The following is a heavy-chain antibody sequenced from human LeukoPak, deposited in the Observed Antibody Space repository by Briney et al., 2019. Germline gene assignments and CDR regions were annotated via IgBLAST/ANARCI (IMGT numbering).Heavy chain of an antibody. CDR2: ISSSGSTI. V-gene: IGHV3-11*01. Sequence: GGSLRLSCAASGFTFSDYYMSWIRQAPGKGLEWVSYISSSGSTIYYADSVKGRFTISRDNAKNSLYLQMNSLRAEDTAVYYCARGGEAPNYYDSSGYEGSFDYWGQGTLVTVSS. CDR3: ARGGEAPNYYDSSGYEGSFDY. J-gene: IGHJ4*02. D-gene: IGHD3-22*01. CDR1: GFTFSDYY.